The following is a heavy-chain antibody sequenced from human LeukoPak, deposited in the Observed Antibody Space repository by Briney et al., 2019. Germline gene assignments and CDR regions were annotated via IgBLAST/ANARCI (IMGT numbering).Heavy chain of an antibody. D-gene: IGHD2-15*01. CDR1: GFTFGSYA. Sequence: GGSLRLSCAASGFTFGSYAMTWVRQAPGKGLEWVSSMSGGGSYIYYADSVRGRFTISRDNAKNSLYLLMNSLRVDDTTVYYCARDRPTGASRLFVVQWGQGTLVTVSS. CDR2: MSGGGSYI. CDR3: ARDRPTGASRLFVVQ. J-gene: IGHJ4*02. V-gene: IGHV3-21*06.